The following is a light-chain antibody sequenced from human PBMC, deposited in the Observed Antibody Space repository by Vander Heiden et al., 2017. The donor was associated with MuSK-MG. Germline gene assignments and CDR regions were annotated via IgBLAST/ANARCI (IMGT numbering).Light chain of an antibody. CDR1: SSDVGSYNL. J-gene: IGLJ1*01. V-gene: IGLV2-23*02. CDR2: EMS. CDR3: CSYAGSSTLYV. Sequence: QSALIHSPPVSGSPGQSITTSCTEPSSDVGSYNLVSWYQQHPGKAPKLRIYEMSKRPSGVSNRFSGSKSGNTASLTISGLQAEDEADYYCCSYAGSSTLYVFGTGTKVTV.